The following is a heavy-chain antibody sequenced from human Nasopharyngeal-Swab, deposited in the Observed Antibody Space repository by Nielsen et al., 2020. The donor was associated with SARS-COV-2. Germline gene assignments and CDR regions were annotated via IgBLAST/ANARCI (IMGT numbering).Heavy chain of an antibody. V-gene: IGHV3-48*02. CDR2: ISSSSSTI. J-gene: IGHJ4*02. Sequence: WIRQPPGKGLEWVSYISSSSSTIYYADSVKGRFTISRDNAKNSLYLQMNSLRDEDTAVYYCARDLKGSGSYYNLILDYWGQGTLVTVSS. CDR3: ARDLKGSGSYYNLILDY. D-gene: IGHD3-10*01.